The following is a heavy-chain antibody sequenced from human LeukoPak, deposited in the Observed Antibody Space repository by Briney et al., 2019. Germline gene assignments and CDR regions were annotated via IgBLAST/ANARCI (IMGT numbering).Heavy chain of an antibody. CDR2: ISRGGGDVT. Sequence: PGGSLRLSCAASGFTFSTYAMTWVRQAPGKGLEWVSLISRGGGDVTYYADSVKGRFTISRDSSKNTLYLQMHSLRAEDTAVYYCAARPGEVAVPYDYWGQGTLVTVSS. V-gene: IGHV3-23*01. J-gene: IGHJ4*02. D-gene: IGHD2-15*01. CDR3: AARPGEVAVPYDY. CDR1: GFTFSTYA.